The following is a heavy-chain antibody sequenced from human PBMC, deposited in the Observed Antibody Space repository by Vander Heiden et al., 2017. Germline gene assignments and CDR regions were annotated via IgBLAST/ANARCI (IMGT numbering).Heavy chain of an antibody. CDR2: IYYSGST. V-gene: IGHV4-61*01. CDR3: ARELSYPHDAFDI. Sequence: QVQLQESGPGLVKPSETLSLTCTVSGGSVSSGSYYWSWIRQPPGKGLEWIGYIYYSGSTNYNPSLKSRVTISVDTSKNQFSLKLSSVTAADTAVYYCARELSYPHDAFDIWGQGTMVTVSS. CDR1: GGSVSSGSYY. J-gene: IGHJ3*02.